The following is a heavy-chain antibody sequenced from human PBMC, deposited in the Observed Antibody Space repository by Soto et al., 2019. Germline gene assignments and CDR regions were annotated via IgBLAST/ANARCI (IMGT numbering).Heavy chain of an antibody. CDR1: GFTFSTYA. D-gene: IGHD2-2*01. J-gene: IGHJ4*02. CDR3: AKREGTSWQNYFDY. CDR2: ISASGDTI. V-gene: IGHV3-23*01. Sequence: GGSLRLSCAASGFTFSTYAMTWVRQGPGKGLEWVSVISASGDTIFYEDSVKGRFTISRYNSKDTLYLQMNSLRAEDTAVYYCAKREGTSWQNYFDYWGQGTLVTVSS.